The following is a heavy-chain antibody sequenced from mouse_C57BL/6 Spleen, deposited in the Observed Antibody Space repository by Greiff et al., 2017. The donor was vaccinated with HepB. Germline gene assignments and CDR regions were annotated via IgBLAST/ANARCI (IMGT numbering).Heavy chain of an antibody. D-gene: IGHD2-4*01. CDR3: ARRGNIYYDYDGGFAY. J-gene: IGHJ3*01. CDR2: INPNNGGT. V-gene: IGHV1-26*01. Sequence: EVQLQQSGPELVKPGASVKISCKASGYTFTDYYMNWVKQSHGKSLEWIGDINPNNGGTGYNQKFKGKATLTVDKSSSTAYMELRSLTSEDSAVYDCARRGNIYYDYDGGFAYWGQGTLVTVSA. CDR1: GYTFTDYY.